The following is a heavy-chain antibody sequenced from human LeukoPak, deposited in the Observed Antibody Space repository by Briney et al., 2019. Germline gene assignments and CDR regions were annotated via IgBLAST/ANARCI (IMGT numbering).Heavy chain of an antibody. CDR1: GYTFTGYY. V-gene: IGHV1-2*06. J-gene: IGHJ5*02. CDR3: ARVAKKEDWFDP. CDR2: INPNSGGT. Sequence: ASVKVSCKASGYTFTGYYMHWVRQAPGQGLEWMGRINPNSGGTNYAQKFQGRVTMTRDTSISTAYMELSRLRSDDTAVYYCARVAKKEDWFDPWGQRTLVTVSS. D-gene: IGHD2-21*01.